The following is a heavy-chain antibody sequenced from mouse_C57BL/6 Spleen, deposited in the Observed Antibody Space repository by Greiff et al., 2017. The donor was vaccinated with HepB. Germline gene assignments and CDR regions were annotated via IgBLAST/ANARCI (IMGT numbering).Heavy chain of an antibody. Sequence: DVKLVESGGGLVQPGGSMKLSCVASGFTFSNYWMNWVRQSPEKGLEWVGQISSKSGNYATHYAESVKGRFTISRADSKSRVYLQRNNLRADDTGIYYCTATGTDYAMDYWGQGTSVTVSS. V-gene: IGHV6-3*01. CDR2: ISSKSGNYAT. CDR1: GFTFSNYW. D-gene: IGHD4-1*01. CDR3: TATGTDYAMDY. J-gene: IGHJ4*01.